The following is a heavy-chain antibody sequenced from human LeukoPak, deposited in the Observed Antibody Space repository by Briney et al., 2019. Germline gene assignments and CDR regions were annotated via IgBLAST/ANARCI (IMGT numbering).Heavy chain of an antibody. CDR3: ARDAPVYYGSGSPNFDY. J-gene: IGHJ4*02. V-gene: IGHV3-21*01. CDR2: ISSSSSYI. CDR1: GFTFSSYS. Sequence: GGSLRLSCAASGFTFSSYSMNWVRQAPGKGLEWVSSISSSSSYIYYADSVKGRFTISRDNAKNSLYLQMNSLRAEDTAVYDCARDAPVYYGSGSPNFDYWGRGTLVTVSS. D-gene: IGHD3-10*01.